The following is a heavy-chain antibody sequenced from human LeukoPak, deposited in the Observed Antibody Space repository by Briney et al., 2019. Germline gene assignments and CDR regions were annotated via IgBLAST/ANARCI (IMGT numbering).Heavy chain of an antibody. J-gene: IGHJ4*02. Sequence: ETLSLTCTVSGGPISSSSYYWGWIRQPPGKGLEWVSAVSGSGAKTYYADSVKGRFTISRDNSRNTLYLQMNSLRAEDTAVYYCAKDQRRTVSSSGFDCWGQGTLVTVSS. CDR3: AKDQRRTVSSSGFDC. D-gene: IGHD1-26*01. V-gene: IGHV3-23*01. CDR2: VSGSGAKT. CDR1: GGPISSSSYY.